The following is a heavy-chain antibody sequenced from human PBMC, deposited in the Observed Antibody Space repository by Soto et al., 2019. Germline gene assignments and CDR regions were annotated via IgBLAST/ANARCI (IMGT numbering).Heavy chain of an antibody. D-gene: IGHD1-26*01. J-gene: IGHJ5*02. Sequence: ASGKASCKASGYTFTSYAMHWVRQAPGQRLEWMGWINAGNGNTKYSQKFQGRVTITRDTSASTAYMELSSLRSEDTAVYYCARGRSLWWFDTWGQGTLVTVAS. CDR1: GYTFTSYA. CDR2: INAGNGNT. V-gene: IGHV1-3*01. CDR3: ARGRSLWWFDT.